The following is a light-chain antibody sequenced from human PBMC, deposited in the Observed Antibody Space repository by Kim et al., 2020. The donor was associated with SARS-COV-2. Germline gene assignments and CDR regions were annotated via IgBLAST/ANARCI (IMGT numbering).Light chain of an antibody. CDR1: QGISNY. V-gene: IGKV1-27*01. Sequence: ASVGDRVTITCRASQGISNYLAWYQQKPGRVPKLLIYDASTLQSGVPSRFSGSGSGTKFTLIISSLQPEDVAAYYCQKYDSVPWTFGQGTKVDIK. J-gene: IGKJ1*01. CDR2: DAS. CDR3: QKYDSVPWT.